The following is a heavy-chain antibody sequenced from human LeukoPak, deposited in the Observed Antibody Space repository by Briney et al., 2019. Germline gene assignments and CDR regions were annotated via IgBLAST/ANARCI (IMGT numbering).Heavy chain of an antibody. CDR1: GGSINSYY. D-gene: IGHD3-3*01. CDR2: IFYSGST. J-gene: IGHJ6*03. CDR3: ARDERDYDFWSGPLNYYYYMDV. Sequence: KPSETLSLTCTVSGGSINSYYWSWIRQPPGKGLEWIGYIFYSGSTNYNPSLQSRVTISVDTSRNQFSLKLSSVTAADTAVYYCARDERDYDFWSGPLNYYYYMDVWGKGTTVTVSS. V-gene: IGHV4-59*12.